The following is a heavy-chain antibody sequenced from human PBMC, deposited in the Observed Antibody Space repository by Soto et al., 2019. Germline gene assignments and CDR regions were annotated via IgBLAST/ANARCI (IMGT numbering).Heavy chain of an antibody. Sequence: SETLSLTCTVSGGPISSYYWSWIRQPPGKGLEWIGYIYYSGSTNYNPSLKSRVTISVDTSKNQFSLKLSSVTAADTAVYYCARAVAGFNFDYWGQGTLVTVS. CDR3: ARAVAGFNFDY. J-gene: IGHJ4*02. D-gene: IGHD6-19*01. V-gene: IGHV4-59*01. CDR1: GGPISSYY. CDR2: IYYSGST.